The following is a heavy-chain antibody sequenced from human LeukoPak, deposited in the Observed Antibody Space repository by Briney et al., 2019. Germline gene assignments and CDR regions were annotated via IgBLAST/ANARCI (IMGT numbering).Heavy chain of an antibody. CDR3: ALPRDRWQTVPPDY. CDR1: GFTFSTFA. J-gene: IGHJ4*02. CDR2: IFPSGGEI. D-gene: IGHD4-23*01. Sequence: GGSLRLSCAASGFTFSTFAMIWVRQPPGKGLEWVSSIFPSGGEIHYADSVRGRFTISRDNSKSTLSLQMNSLRAEDTAVYYCALPRDRWQTVPPDYWGQGTLVTVSS. V-gene: IGHV3-23*01.